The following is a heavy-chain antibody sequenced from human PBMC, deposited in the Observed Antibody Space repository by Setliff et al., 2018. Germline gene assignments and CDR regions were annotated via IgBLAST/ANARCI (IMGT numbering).Heavy chain of an antibody. D-gene: IGHD6-13*01. J-gene: IGHJ4*02. CDR1: GYTFTRHG. V-gene: IGHV1-18*01. CDR2: ISVYNGDT. CDR3: ARDWVLGSTWYELIASDF. Sequence: ASVKVSCKASGYTFTRHGISWVRQAPGQGLEWMGWISVYNGDTNYPQRLQGRVTMTTDTSTSTAYMELRSLGSDDTAVYFCARDWVLGSTWYELIASDFWGQGALVTVSS.